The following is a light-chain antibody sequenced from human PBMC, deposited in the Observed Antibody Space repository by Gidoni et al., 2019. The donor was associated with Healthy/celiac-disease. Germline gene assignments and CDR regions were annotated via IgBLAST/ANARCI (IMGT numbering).Light chain of an antibody. CDR2: EVS. J-gene: IGLJ3*02. CDR3: SSYTSSSTLV. Sequence: QSALTQPASVSGSPGQSITISCTGTSSDVGGYNYVSWYQQHPGKAPKLMIYEVSNRPPGVSNRFSGSKSGNTASLTISGLQAEDEADYYCSSYTSSSTLVFGGGTKLXV. V-gene: IGLV2-14*01. CDR1: SSDVGGYNY.